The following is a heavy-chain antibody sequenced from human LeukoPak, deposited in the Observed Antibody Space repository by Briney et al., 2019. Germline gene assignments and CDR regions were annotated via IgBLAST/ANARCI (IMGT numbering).Heavy chain of an antibody. D-gene: IGHD2-15*01. Sequence: GASVKVSCKASEYTFTSYYMHWVGQARGQGLEWMGVINPSGGSTSYAQKFQGRVTVTIDTSTSTVYMELSILRSEDTAVYYSARGTLGYCSGGICPHHDTFDIWGQGTMVTVSS. CDR2: INPSGGST. V-gene: IGHV1-46*01. J-gene: IGHJ3*02. CDR3: ARGTLGYCSGGICPHHDTFDI. CDR1: EYTFTSYY.